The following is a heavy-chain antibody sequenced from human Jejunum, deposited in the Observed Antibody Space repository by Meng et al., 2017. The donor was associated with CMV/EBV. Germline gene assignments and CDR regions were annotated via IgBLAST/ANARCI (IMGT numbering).Heavy chain of an antibody. D-gene: IGHD6-13*01. CDR2: VSNDGSEK. CDR1: GFSFSTYA. J-gene: IGHJ4*02. CDR3: ARGGLTGIFDY. Sequence: VHLVESGGGLCQPGRSQTLSCAACGFSFSTYAMHWVRQDPCKGLEWVAVVSNDGSEKYYADYVKGRFTSSRDSSTNTVYFQMNSLRADDTAVYYCARGGLTGIFDYWGQGTLVTVSS. V-gene: IGHV3-30-3*01.